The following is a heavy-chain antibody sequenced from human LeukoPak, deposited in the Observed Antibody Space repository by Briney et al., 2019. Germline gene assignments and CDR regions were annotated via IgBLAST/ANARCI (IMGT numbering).Heavy chain of an antibody. J-gene: IGHJ4*02. D-gene: IGHD6-19*01. CDR2: INHSGST. Sequence: SETLSLTCAVYGGSFSGYYWSLIRQPPGKGLEWIGEINHSGSTNYNPSLKSRVTISVDTSKNQFSLKLSSVTAADTAVYYCARDQWLDFDYWGQGTLVTVSS. CDR3: ARDQWLDFDY. V-gene: IGHV4-34*01. CDR1: GGSFSGYY.